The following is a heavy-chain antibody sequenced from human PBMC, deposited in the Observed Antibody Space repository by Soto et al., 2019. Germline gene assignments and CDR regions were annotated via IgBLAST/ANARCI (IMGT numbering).Heavy chain of an antibody. Sequence: QVQLVQSGAEVKKPGASVKVSCKASGYTFTGYYMHWVRQAPGQGLEWMGWINPNSGGTNYAQKFQGWVTXIRGTXXSTAYMELSRLRSDDTAVYYCARGLQLTNYYGMDVWGQGTTVTVSS. CDR3: ARGLQLTNYYGMDV. J-gene: IGHJ6*02. CDR1: GYTFTGYY. D-gene: IGHD2-2*01. CDR2: INPNSGGT. V-gene: IGHV1-2*04.